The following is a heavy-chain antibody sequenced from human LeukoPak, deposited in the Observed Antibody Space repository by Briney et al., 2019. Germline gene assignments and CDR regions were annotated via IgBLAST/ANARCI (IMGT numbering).Heavy chain of an antibody. CDR3: VREAFDYIWGTYRLFEF. V-gene: IGHV3-48*03. J-gene: IGHJ4*02. Sequence: GGSLRLSCGASGFIFSNYEMNWVRQAPGKGLEWISYINSSVNTIYYRDSVKGRFTISRDNARNSLYLQMNSLRAEDTAVYYCVREAFDYIWGTYRLFEFWGQGTLVTVSS. CDR2: INSSVNTI. D-gene: IGHD3-16*02. CDR1: GFIFSNYE.